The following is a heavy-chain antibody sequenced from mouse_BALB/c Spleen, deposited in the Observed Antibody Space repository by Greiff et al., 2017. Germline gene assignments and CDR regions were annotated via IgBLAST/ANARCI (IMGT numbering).Heavy chain of an antibody. V-gene: IGHV5-17*02. CDR2: ISSGSSTI. CDR1: GFTFSSFG. J-gene: IGHJ2*01. D-gene: IGHD2-10*02. CDR3: ARHVWLDY. Sequence: EVQLQESGGGLVQPGGSRKLSCAASGFTFSSFGMHWVRQAPEKGLEWVAYISSGSSTIYYADTVKGRFTISRDNPKNTLFLQMTSLRSEDTAMYYCARHVWLDYWGQGTTLTVSS.